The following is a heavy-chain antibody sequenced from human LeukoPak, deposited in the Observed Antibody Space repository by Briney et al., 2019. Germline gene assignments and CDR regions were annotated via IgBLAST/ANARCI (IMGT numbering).Heavy chain of an antibody. J-gene: IGHJ4*02. CDR3: ARGTVGGSYFDY. CDR2: IKQDGSEK. CDR1: EFIFSNYW. Sequence: PGGSLRLSCAASEFIFSNYWMSWVRQAPGKGLEWVANIKQDGSEKYFVDSVKGRFTISRDNAKNSLYLQMNSLRAEDTAVYYCARGTVGGSYFDYWGQGTLVTVSS. V-gene: IGHV3-7*03. D-gene: IGHD1-26*01.